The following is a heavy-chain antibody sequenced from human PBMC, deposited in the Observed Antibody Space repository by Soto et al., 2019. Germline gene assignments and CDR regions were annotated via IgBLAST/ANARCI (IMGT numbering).Heavy chain of an antibody. D-gene: IGHD1-26*01. J-gene: IGHJ4*02. Sequence: PGGSLRLSCVASGFAFSDHYMTWVRQAPGKGLEWVSTVNGVGAATYYADSVKGRFTISRDNSKNTLYLQMDSLRAEDTAIYYCAKEGDTAGSFDFDFWGQGTQVTVSS. CDR3: AKEGDTAGSFDFDF. CDR2: VNGVGAAT. CDR1: GFAFSDHY. V-gene: IGHV3-23*01.